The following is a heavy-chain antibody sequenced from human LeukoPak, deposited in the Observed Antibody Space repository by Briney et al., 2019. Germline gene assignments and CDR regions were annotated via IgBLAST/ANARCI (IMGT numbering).Heavy chain of an antibody. CDR2: IIPIFGTA. J-gene: IGHJ4*02. Sequence: SVKVSCKASGYTFTSYGISWVRQAPGQGLEWMGGIIPIFGTANYAQKFQGRVTITADESTSTAYMELSSLRSEDTAVYYCAGESVTAVTTGGYFDYWGQGTLVTVSS. CDR1: GYTFTSYG. D-gene: IGHD4-17*01. V-gene: IGHV1-69*13. CDR3: AGESVTAVTTGGYFDY.